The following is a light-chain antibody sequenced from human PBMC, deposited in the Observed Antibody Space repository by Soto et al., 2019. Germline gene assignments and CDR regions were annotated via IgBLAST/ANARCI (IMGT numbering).Light chain of an antibody. J-gene: IGKJ1*01. CDR3: QQYNNWLWT. V-gene: IGKV3-15*01. CDR2: GAS. Sequence: EIVMTQSPATLSVSPGERATLSCRASQSVSSNLAWYQQKPGQAPRLLIYGASTRATGTPARFSGSGSGTEFTLNISSLQSEDFAVYYCQQYNNWLWTFGQGNKVELK. CDR1: QSVSSN.